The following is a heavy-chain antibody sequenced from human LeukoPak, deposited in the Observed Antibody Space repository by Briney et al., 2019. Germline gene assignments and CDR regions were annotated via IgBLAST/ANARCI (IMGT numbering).Heavy chain of an antibody. CDR3: AKAKPPRNPLMVYAMRGYFDY. CDR1: GGSISSSSYY. V-gene: IGHV4-39*07. D-gene: IGHD2-8*01. J-gene: IGHJ4*02. CDR2: IYYSGST. Sequence: SETLSLTCTVSGGSISSSSYYWGWIRQPPGKGLEWIGSIYYSGSTYYNPSLKSRVTISVDTSKNQFSLKLSSVTAADTAVYYCAKAKPPRNPLMVYAMRGYFDYWGQGTLVTVSS.